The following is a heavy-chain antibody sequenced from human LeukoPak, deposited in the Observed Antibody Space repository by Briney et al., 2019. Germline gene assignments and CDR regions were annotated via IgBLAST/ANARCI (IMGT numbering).Heavy chain of an antibody. CDR2: IYTSGST. J-gene: IGHJ4*02. Sequence: PSETLSLTCTVSGGSISSYYWSWIRQPPGKGLEWIGRIYTSGSTNYNPSLKSRVTISVDTSKNQFSLKLSSVTAADTAVYYCARGVEYFGSGSYSLNFDYWGQGTLVTVSS. D-gene: IGHD3-10*01. CDR3: ARGVEYFGSGSYSLNFDY. V-gene: IGHV4-4*08. CDR1: GGSISSYY.